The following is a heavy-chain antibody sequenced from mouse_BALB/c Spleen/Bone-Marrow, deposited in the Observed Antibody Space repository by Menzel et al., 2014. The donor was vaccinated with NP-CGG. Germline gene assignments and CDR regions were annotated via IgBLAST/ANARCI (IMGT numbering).Heavy chain of an antibody. CDR1: GFSLTSYG. D-gene: IGHD2-3*01. CDR3: ARDRGYYKDVGDY. CDR2: IWAGGST. Sequence: VQVEESGPGLVAPSQSLSITCTVSGFSLTSYGVHWVRQPPGKGLEWLGVIWAGGSTNYNSALMSRLSISKDNSESQVFLKMNSLQTDDTAIYYCARDRGYYKDVGDYWGQGTTLTVSS. V-gene: IGHV2-9*02. J-gene: IGHJ2*01.